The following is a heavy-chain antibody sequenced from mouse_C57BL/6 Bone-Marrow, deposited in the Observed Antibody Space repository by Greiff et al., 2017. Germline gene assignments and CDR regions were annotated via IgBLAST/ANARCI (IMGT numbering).Heavy chain of an antibody. J-gene: IGHJ4*01. CDR1: GFTFSDYY. CDR3: ARRGEN. CDR2: ISNGGGST. V-gene: IGHV5-12*01. Sequence: EVKLEESGGGLVQPGGSLKISCAASGFTFSDYYMYWVRQTPGKRLEWVAYISNGGGSTYYPDTVKGRFTISRDTAKNTLYLQMSRLKSEDTAMYYCARRGENWGQGTSVTVSS.